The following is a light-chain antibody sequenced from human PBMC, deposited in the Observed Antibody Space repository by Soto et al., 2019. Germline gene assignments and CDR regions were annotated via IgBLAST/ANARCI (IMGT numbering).Light chain of an antibody. CDR2: RTH. CDR3: ATWYNSLRGPML. J-gene: IGLJ2*01. CDR1: SSNIGSNY. V-gene: IGLV1-47*01. Sequence: QYVLSQAPSASETPGQRVTISCSGSSSNIGSNYVYWYQQLQETAPKLLIYRTHQRPSGVPDRFSASKSDTSASLVISGLRSENEAAYYCATWYNSLRGPMLFGGGTKLTVL.